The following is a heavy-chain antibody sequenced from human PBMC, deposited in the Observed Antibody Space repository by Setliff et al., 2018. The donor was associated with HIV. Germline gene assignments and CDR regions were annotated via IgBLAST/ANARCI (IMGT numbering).Heavy chain of an antibody. CDR2: ISSSDTTI. CDR1: GFTFSSYS. CDR3: ARGHYFKDV. Sequence: GSLRLSCAASGFTFSSYSMNWVRQTPGEGLEWVSYISSSDTTIYYADSVKGRFTISRDNAKNSLYLQMSSLRAEDTAVYYCARGHYFKDVWGQGTTVTVSS. D-gene: IGHD3-22*01. J-gene: IGHJ6*02. V-gene: IGHV3-48*01.